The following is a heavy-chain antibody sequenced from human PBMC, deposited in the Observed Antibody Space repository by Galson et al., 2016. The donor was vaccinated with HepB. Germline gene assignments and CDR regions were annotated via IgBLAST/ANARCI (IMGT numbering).Heavy chain of an antibody. Sequence: SETLSLTCTVSGASLNRNAYYWDWIRQPPGKGLEWIGTIYYSGNTYSHPSLKGRFTISVDTSKNKFSLKLNYLTAADTAVYYCARHPTYGDSPAAFEFWGQGTMVTVSS. CDR1: GASLNRNAYY. J-gene: IGHJ3*01. V-gene: IGHV4-39*01. D-gene: IGHD2-21*02. CDR3: ARHPTYGDSPAAFEF. CDR2: IYYSGNT.